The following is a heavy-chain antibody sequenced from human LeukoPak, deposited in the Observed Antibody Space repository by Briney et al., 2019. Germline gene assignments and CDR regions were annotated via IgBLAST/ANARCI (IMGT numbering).Heavy chain of an antibody. J-gene: IGHJ4*02. CDR1: GFIFSSYG. V-gene: IGHV3-30*02. D-gene: IGHD2-15*01. CDR3: AKDQGDCTGSTCYFRYLEY. Sequence: PGGSLRLSCAASGFIFSSYGMRWVRQAPGKGLEWVSFIRFDESATVYADSVKGRFTISRDNSKNTVYMQMTSLRVEDTGLYYCAKDQGDCTGSTCYFRYLEYWGQGILVTVSS. CDR2: IRFDESAT.